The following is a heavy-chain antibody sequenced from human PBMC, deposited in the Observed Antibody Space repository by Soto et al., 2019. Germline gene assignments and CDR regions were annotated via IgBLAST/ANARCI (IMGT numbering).Heavy chain of an antibody. CDR2: ITNTGGDK. V-gene: IGHV3-23*01. CDR1: GFTFSSYA. D-gene: IGHD1-26*01. CDR3: AKASGESYPCSRVFDS. Sequence: EVQLLVSGGGLVQPGGSLRLSCAASGFTFSSYAMNWVRQAPGEGLEWVSTITNTGGDKIYADAVKGRFTISRDNSKNTLFLQMTNLRVEDTAIYDCAKASGESYPCSRVFDSWGQGTRVTVSS. J-gene: IGHJ4*02.